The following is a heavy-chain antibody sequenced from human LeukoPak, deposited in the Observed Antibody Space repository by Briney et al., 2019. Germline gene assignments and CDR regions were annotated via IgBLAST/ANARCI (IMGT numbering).Heavy chain of an antibody. CDR3: ARDRGTWIQLWLIDY. V-gene: IGHV1-18*01. CDR2: ISAYNGNT. J-gene: IGHJ4*02. CDR1: GYTFTSYG. Sequence: GAPVKVSCKASGYTFTSYGISWVRQAPGQGLEWMGWISAYNGNTNYAQKFQGRVTVTTDTSTSTAYMELRSLRSDDTAVYYCARDRGTWIQLWLIDYWGQGTLVTVSS. D-gene: IGHD5-18*01.